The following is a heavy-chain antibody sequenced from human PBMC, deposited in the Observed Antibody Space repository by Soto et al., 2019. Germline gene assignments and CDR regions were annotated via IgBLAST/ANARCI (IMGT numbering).Heavy chain of an antibody. CDR1: GFTFSSYE. D-gene: IGHD4-4*01. CDR2: ISSSGSTI. J-gene: IGHJ4*02. Sequence: HPGGSLRLSCAASGFTFSSYEMNWVRQAPGKGLEWVSYISSSGSTIYYADSVKGRFTISRDNAKNSLYLQMNSLRAEDTAVYYCARPNRSSNYGDYWGQGTLVTVSS. V-gene: IGHV3-48*03. CDR3: ARPNRSSNYGDY.